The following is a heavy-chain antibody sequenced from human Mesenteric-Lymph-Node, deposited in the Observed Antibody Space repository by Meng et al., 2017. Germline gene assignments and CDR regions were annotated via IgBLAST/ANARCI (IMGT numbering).Heavy chain of an antibody. V-gene: IGHV4-4*02. J-gene: IGHJ5*02. CDR3: ARVAAAGNEWFDP. CDR1: GGSISSINW. Sequence: QGQLTESGPGSWKPSETLSLTCAVSGGSISSINWWTWVRQPPGKGLEWIGEIYHSGSTNYNPSLKSRVTISVDKSKNQFSLKLSSVTAADTAVYYCARVAAAGNEWFDPWGQGTLVTVSS. D-gene: IGHD6-13*01. CDR2: IYHSGST.